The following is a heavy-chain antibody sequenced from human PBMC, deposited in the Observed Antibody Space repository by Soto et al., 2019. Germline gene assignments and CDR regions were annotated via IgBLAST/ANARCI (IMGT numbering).Heavy chain of an antibody. V-gene: IGHV2-5*02. J-gene: IGHJ5*02. CDR1: GFSLSTSGVG. CDR2: LYWDDDK. Sequence: QITLKESGPPLVKPTQTLTLTCTFSGFSLSTSGVGVGWIRQPPGKALEWLALLYWDDDKRYSPSLKSRLTITKGTSKNQVVLTMTNMDPVDTATYYCAHISMDRVTVLQGLTQYNWFDPWGQGTLVTVSS. D-gene: IGHD3-10*01. CDR3: AHISMDRVTVLQGLTQYNWFDP.